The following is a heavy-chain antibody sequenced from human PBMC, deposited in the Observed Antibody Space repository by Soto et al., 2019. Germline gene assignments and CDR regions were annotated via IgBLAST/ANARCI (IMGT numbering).Heavy chain of an antibody. Sequence: PSETLSLTCTVSGGSISSGCYYWSWIRQHPGKGLEWIGYIYYSGSTYYHPSLKSRVTISVDTSKNQFSLKLSSVTAADTAVYYCARAHCSGGSCPNWFDPWGQGTLVTVSS. CDR3: ARAHCSGGSCPNWFDP. D-gene: IGHD2-15*01. CDR1: GGSISSGCYY. CDR2: IYYSGST. J-gene: IGHJ5*02. V-gene: IGHV4-31*03.